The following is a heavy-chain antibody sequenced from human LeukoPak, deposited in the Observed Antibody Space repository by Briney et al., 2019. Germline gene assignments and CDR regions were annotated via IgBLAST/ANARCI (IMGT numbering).Heavy chain of an antibody. Sequence: GGSLSLSCAASGFTFSSYDMHWVRQAPGKGLKWVAFIRYDGSNKYYADSVKGRFTISRDNSKNTLYLQINSLRAEDTAVYYRAKDRGTFGVVINADAFVIWGQGTMVTVSS. D-gene: IGHD3-3*01. CDR2: IRYDGSNK. CDR1: GFTFSSYD. V-gene: IGHV3-30*02. J-gene: IGHJ3*02. CDR3: AKDRGTFGVVINADAFVI.